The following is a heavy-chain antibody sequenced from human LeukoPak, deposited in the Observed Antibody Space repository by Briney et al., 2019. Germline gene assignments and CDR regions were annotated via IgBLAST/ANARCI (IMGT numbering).Heavy chain of an antibody. V-gene: IGHV3-21*01. CDR2: ISSSSSYI. J-gene: IGHJ4*02. CDR1: GFTFSSYS. D-gene: IGHD6-19*01. Sequence: GGSLRLSCAAPGFTFSSYSMNWVRQAPGKGLEWVSSISSSSSYIYYADSVKGRFTISRDNAKNSLYLQMNSLRAEDTAVYYCAKVQFRYSSVWYGGGFDYWGQGALVTVSS. CDR3: AKVQFRYSSVWYGGGFDY.